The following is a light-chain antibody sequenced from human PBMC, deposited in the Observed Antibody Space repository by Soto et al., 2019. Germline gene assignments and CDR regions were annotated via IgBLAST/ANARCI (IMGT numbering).Light chain of an antibody. CDR1: QSVSIN. V-gene: IGKV3-20*01. Sequence: EIVMTQSPGTLSVSPGGRATLSCRASQSVSINLAWYQQKRGQAPRFLIYGASSRATGIPDRFSGSGSGTVFTLTINILEPDDFAVYYCHQYGNSPQTFGQGTKVDIK. J-gene: IGKJ1*01. CDR2: GAS. CDR3: HQYGNSPQT.